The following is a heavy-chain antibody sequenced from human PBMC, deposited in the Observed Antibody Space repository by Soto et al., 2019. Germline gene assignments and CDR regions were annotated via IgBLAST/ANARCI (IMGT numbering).Heavy chain of an antibody. CDR3: SRLAVEQRQRGLWEYSSYYYVLDV. J-gene: IGHJ6*02. V-gene: IGHV3-7*05. Sequence: GGSLRLSCAASGFTFSYYCMTWVLQAPGKGLEWVANIKQDGSEKYYVESVKGRFTISRDNAKNLLYLQMNSLRAEDTAVYYCSRLAVEQRQRGLWEYSSYYYVLDVWGQGTTATVS. CDR2: IKQDGSEK. CDR1: GFTFSYYC. D-gene: IGHD3-10*01.